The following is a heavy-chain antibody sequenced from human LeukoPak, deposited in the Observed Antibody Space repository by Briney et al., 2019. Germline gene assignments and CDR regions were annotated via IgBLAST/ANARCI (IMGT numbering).Heavy chain of an antibody. J-gene: IGHJ4*02. D-gene: IGHD6-6*01. V-gene: IGHV3-74*01. CDR1: GFTFTDSW. Sequence: GGSLRLSCAASGFTFTDSWMHWVRHAPGKGLVWVSRMNSDGSSTSYADSVKGRFTISRDNAKNTLYLQMNSLRAEDTAVYYCARGGRYSSSSFDYWGQGTLVIVSS. CDR3: ARGGRYSSSSFDY. CDR2: MNSDGSST.